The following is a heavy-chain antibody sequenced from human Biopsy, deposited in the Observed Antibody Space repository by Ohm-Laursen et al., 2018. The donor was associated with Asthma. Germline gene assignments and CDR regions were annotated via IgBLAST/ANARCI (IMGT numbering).Heavy chain of an antibody. J-gene: IGHJ6*02. Sequence: EASVTGSCKTSGYIFNSAGITWLRQAPGQGLVWMGWISVYNGNTKVAQKLQDRVTMITDTSTSTAYMELRSLRSDDTAVYFCARAVDYSHYYGIDVWGQGTTVTVS. V-gene: IGHV1-18*01. CDR3: ARAVDYSHYYGIDV. D-gene: IGHD3-10*01. CDR1: GYIFNSAG. CDR2: ISVYNGNT.